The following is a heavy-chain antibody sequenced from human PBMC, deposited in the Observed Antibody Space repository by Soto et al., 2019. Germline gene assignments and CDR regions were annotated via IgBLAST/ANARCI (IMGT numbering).Heavy chain of an antibody. CDR3: ARGPGSLRP. CDR1: GDSVSSNSAA. D-gene: IGHD1-1*01. Sequence: TCAISGDSVSSNSAAWNRIRLSPSRGLEWLGRTYYRSKWYSTYAISVKSRISISPDTSKNQFSLQLNSVTPDDTAVYYCARGPGSLRPWGQGTLVTVSS. J-gene: IGHJ5*02. CDR2: TYYRSKWYS. V-gene: IGHV6-1*01.